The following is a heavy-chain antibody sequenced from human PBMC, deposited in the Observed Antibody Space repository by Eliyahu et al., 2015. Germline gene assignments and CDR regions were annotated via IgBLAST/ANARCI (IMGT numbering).Heavy chain of an antibody. CDR3: AHSILASGTFDI. CDR2: IXNTGST. V-gene: IGHV4-59*01. CDR1: GASISSYX. J-gene: IGHJ3*02. Sequence: QVQLQESGPGLVMPSETLSLTCTASGASISSYXWSWIRQPPGKGLELIGYIXNTGSTHYNPSLRSRVSISVDTSQNQFSLKMISVTAADTAVYYCAHSILASGTFDIWGQGTMVTVSS. D-gene: IGHD2-21*01.